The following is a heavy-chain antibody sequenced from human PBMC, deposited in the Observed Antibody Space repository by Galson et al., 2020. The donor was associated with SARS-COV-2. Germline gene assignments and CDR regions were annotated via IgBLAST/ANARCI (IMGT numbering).Heavy chain of an antibody. CDR3: ARGGYFDWAIDY. CDR1: GGSISSYY. Sequence: SETLSLTCTVSGGSISSYYWSWIRQPPGKGLEWIGYIYYSGSTNYNPSLKSRVTISVDTSKNQFSLKLSSVTAADTAVYYCARGGYFDWAIDYWGQGTLVTVSS. V-gene: IGHV4-59*01. D-gene: IGHD3-9*01. CDR2: IYYSGST. J-gene: IGHJ4*02.